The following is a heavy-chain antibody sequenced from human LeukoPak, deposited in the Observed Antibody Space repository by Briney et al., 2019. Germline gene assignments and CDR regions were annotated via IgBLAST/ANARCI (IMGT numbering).Heavy chain of an antibody. CDR2: ISSSGSTI. D-gene: IGHD3-3*01. J-gene: IGHJ4*02. Sequence: GGSLRLSCAASGFTVTDYYMSWVRQAPGKGLEWVSYISSSGSTIYYADSVKGRLTISRDNAKNSLYLQMNSLRAEDTAVYYCARDASAEFDYWGQGTLVTVSS. V-gene: IGHV3-11*01. CDR1: GFTVTDYY. CDR3: ARDASAEFDY.